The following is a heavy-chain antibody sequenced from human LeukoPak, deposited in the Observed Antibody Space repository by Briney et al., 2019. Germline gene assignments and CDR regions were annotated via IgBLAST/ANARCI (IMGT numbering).Heavy chain of an antibody. CDR1: GLTFSTSW. Sequence: GRSLSLSCAVSGLTFSTSWMSWVRQAAGKGLEWVANIKQDGRDKHYVDSVKGQFTISRDNAKSSLYLQMDSLRAEDTAVYYCARDLDYWGQGTLVTVSS. CDR3: ARDLDY. V-gene: IGHV3-7*04. CDR2: IKQDGRDK. J-gene: IGHJ4*02.